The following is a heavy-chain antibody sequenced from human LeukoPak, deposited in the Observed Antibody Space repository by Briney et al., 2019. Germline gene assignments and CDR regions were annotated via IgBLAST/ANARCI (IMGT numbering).Heavy chain of an antibody. CDR1: GGSFSGYY. CDR2: INHSGST. CDR3: ARVQRWLQSIDY. V-gene: IGHV4-34*01. J-gene: IGHJ4*02. D-gene: IGHD5-24*01. Sequence: SETLSLTCAVYGGSFSGYYWSWIRQPPGKGLEWIGEINHSGSTNYNPSLKSRVTISVDTSKNQFSLKLSSVTTADTAVYYCARVQRWLQSIDYWGQGTLVTVSS.